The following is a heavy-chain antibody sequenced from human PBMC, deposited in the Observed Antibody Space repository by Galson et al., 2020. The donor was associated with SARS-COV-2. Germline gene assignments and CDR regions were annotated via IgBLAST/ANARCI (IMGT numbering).Heavy chain of an antibody. D-gene: IGHD3-22*01. V-gene: IGHV3-74*01. Sequence: GGSLRLSCAASGFTFSSYWMHWVRQAPGKGLVWVSRINSDGSSTSYADSVKGRFTISRDNAKNTLYLQMNSLRAEDTPVYYCARGGILGYYYDYFDYWGQGTLVTVSS. CDR2: INSDGSST. J-gene: IGHJ4*02. CDR3: ARGGILGYYYDYFDY. CDR1: GFTFSSYW.